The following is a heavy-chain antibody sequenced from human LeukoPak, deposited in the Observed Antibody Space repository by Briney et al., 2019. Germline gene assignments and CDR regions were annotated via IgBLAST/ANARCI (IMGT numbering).Heavy chain of an antibody. J-gene: IGHJ4*02. V-gene: IGHV4-59*08. CDR3: ARHLQPDPKYYDFWSGYYALGFDY. Sequence: SETLSLTCTVSGGSISSYYWSWIRQPPGKGLEWIGYIYYSGSTNYNPSLKSRVTISVDTSKNQFSLKLSSVTAADTAVYYCARHLQPDPKYYDFWSGYYALGFDYWGQGTLVTVSS. D-gene: IGHD3-3*01. CDR1: GGSISSYY. CDR2: IYYSGST.